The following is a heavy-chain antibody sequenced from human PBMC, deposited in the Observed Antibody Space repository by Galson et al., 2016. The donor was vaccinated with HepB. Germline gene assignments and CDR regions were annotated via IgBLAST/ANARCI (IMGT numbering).Heavy chain of an antibody. V-gene: IGHV3-23*01. CDR2: VSGGGSSA. CDR3: AKGGGGSGYASGRFDS. Sequence: SLRLSCAASGFIFTNYAMSWVRQAPGKGLEWVAGVSGGGSSAYYAYSVKGRFTISRDNSKNTLYLHMNSLTSEDTAVYFCAKGGGGSGYASGRFDSWGQGTLVTVSS. CDR1: GFIFTNYA. D-gene: IGHD6-19*01. J-gene: IGHJ4*02.